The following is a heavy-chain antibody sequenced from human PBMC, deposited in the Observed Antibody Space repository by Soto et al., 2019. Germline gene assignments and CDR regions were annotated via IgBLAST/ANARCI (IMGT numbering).Heavy chain of an antibody. J-gene: IGHJ4*02. Sequence: GGSLRLSSAASGCTVNSNYMSWVRQAPGKGLEWVSVIYSDGSTYYADSVKGRFIISRDNSNNTLYFQMNSLRAEDTAVYYCVVAAQPYYFDYWGQGTLVTVSS. D-gene: IGHD2-15*01. CDR2: IYSDGST. V-gene: IGHV3-66*01. CDR1: GCTVNSNY. CDR3: VVAAQPYYFDY.